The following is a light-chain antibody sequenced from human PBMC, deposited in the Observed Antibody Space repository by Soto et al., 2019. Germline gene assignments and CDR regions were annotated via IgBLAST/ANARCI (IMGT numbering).Light chain of an antibody. CDR2: DAS. CDR3: QQRSNWPPMYT. CDR1: QSVGSY. V-gene: IGKV3-11*01. Sequence: EIVLTQSPATLSLSPGERATLSCRASQSVGSYVVWYQQKPGQAPRLLIYDASNRATGIPARFSGSGSGTDFTLTISSREPEDFAVYYCQQRSNWPPMYTFGQGTELEVK. J-gene: IGKJ2*01.